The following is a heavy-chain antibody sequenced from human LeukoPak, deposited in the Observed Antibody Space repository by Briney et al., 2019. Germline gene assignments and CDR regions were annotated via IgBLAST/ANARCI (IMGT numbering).Heavy chain of an antibody. V-gene: IGHV3-23*01. CDR1: GFTFSSYW. J-gene: IGHJ5*01. CDR2: LSGTGGDT. CDR3: AKGPEDGYDS. D-gene: IGHD5-24*01. Sequence: PGGSLRLSCAASGFTFSSYWMSWVRQAPGKGLEWVSALSGTGGDTYYADSVRGRFTISRDNSKNTLYLQMRSLRAEDTALYYCAKGPEDGYDSGGRGTRVTV.